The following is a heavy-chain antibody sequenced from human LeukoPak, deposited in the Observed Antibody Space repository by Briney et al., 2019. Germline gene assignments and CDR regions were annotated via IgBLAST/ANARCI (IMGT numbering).Heavy chain of an antibody. V-gene: IGHV3-15*01. D-gene: IGHD3-10*01. CDR3: TAYYGSGSNYNDY. CDR1: GFTFSNAW. J-gene: IGHJ4*02. Sequence: GGSLRLSCAASGFTFSNAWMSWVRQAPGKGLEWVGRIKNKADGGTTDYAAPVKGRFTISRDDSKNTLYLQMNSLKTEDTALCYCTAYYGSGSNYNDYWGQGTLVTVSS. CDR2: IKNKADGGTT.